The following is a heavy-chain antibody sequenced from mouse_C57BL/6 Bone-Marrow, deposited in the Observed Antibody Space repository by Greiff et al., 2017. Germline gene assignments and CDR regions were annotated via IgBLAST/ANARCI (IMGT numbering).Heavy chain of an antibody. D-gene: IGHD1-1*01. CDR1: GFTFSSYA. CDR2: ISDGGSYT. V-gene: IGHV5-4*03. J-gene: IGHJ2*01. Sequence: EVMLVESGGGLVKPGGSLKLSCAASGFTFSSYAMSWVRQTPEKRLEWVATISDGGSYTDYPDNVKGRFTISRDTANNNLYLQMSHLKSEDTAMYYCARGVSTVDYLDYWVQGTTLTVSS. CDR3: ARGVSTVDYLDY.